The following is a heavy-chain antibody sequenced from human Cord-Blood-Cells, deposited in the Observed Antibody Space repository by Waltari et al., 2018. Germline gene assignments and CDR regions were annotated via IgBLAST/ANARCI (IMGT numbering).Heavy chain of an antibody. D-gene: IGHD5-12*01. CDR1: GYTFTSYA. CDR3: ARASGYDYFYYYGMDV. V-gene: IGHV1-3*01. Sequence: QVQLVQSGAEVKKPGASVKVSCKASGYTFTSYAMHWVRQAPGQRLEWMGWINAGNGNTKYSQKFQGRVTITRDTSASTAYMKLSSLRSEDAAVYYCARASGYDYFYYYGMDVWGQGTTVTVSS. J-gene: IGHJ6*02. CDR2: INAGNGNT.